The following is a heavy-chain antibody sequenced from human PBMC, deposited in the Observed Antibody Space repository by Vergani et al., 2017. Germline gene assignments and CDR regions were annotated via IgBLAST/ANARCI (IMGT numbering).Heavy chain of an antibody. D-gene: IGHD2-15*01. J-gene: IGHJ6*02. Sequence: EVQLVESGGGIVKPGGSLRLSCVASGFSFRNAWMNWVRRTPGKGLEWVGRIKSTFDRGTTDYAAAVKGRFTISRDDSKNTLFLQMNGLKTEDIGVFYCTTDPGYCGDGSFYWLRDHHYYDMDVWGQGTTVTVSS. V-gene: IGHV3-15*07. CDR3: TTDPGYCGDGSFYWLRDHHYYDMDV. CDR2: IKSTFDRGTT. CDR1: GFSFRNAW.